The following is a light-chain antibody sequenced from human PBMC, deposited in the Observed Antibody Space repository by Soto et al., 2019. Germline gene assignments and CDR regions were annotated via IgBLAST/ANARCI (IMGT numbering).Light chain of an antibody. CDR3: QQASSFPLT. CDR1: QSINGW. J-gene: IGKJ3*01. Sequence: EIQMTQSPSSVSASVGDRATITCRASQSINGWLAWYQQKPGKAPKLLIYATSSLQSGVPSRFSGSRAGTDFTLTITSLQREDAATYYCQQASSFPLTFGPGTKVDI. V-gene: IGKV1-12*01. CDR2: ATS.